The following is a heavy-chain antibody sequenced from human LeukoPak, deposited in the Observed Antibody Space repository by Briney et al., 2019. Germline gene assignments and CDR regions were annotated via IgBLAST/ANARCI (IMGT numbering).Heavy chain of an antibody. Sequence: PGGSLRLSCAASGFTFSSYGMHWVRQAPGKGLEWVAFIRYDGSNKYYADSVKGRFTISRDISRSTLFLEMNSLRAEDTALYYCAKVATVGPGRYFDYWGQGTLVTVSS. D-gene: IGHD5-12*01. CDR3: AKVATVGPGRYFDY. J-gene: IGHJ4*02. V-gene: IGHV3-30*02. CDR2: IRYDGSNK. CDR1: GFTFSSYG.